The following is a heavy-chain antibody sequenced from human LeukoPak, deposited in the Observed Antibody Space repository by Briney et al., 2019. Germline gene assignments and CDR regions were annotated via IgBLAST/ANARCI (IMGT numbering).Heavy chain of an antibody. J-gene: IGHJ4*02. CDR2: ISSSSSYI. CDR1: GFTFSSYS. Sequence: GGSLRLSCAASGFTFSSYSMNWVRQAPGKGLEWVSSISSSSSYIYYADSVKGRFTITRDNAKNSLYLQMNSLRAEDTAVYYCAGVGGLVINYWGQGTLVTVSS. CDR3: AGVGGLVINY. V-gene: IGHV3-21*01. D-gene: IGHD3/OR15-3a*01.